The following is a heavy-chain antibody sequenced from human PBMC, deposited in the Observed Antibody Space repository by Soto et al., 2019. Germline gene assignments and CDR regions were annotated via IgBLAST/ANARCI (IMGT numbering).Heavy chain of an antibody. J-gene: IGHJ6*02. CDR2: VHHSWGS. D-gene: IGHD3-10*01. V-gene: IGHV4-59*08. CDR1: GGSISSYY. Sequence: QVQLQEAGPGLVKPSETLSLSCTVSGGSISSYYWSWFRQSPGKRMEWIGYVHHSWGSSYNPSLQSRVAISLDASKCEFSLKVTSVPATDTAVYYCARQGFGPLHGVVDVWGQGTTVSVSS. CDR3: ARQGFGPLHGVVDV.